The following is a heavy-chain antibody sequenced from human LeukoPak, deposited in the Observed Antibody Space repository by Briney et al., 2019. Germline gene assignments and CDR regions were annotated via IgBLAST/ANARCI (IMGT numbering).Heavy chain of an antibody. J-gene: IGHJ6*03. V-gene: IGHV3-73*01. D-gene: IGHD5-24*01. Sequence: EGSLRLSCAASGFTFSGSAMHWVRQASGKGLEWVGRIRSKANSYATAYAASVKGRFTISRDDSKNTAYLQMNSLKTEDTAVYYCTRREEMATIYYYYYYMDVWGKGTTVTVSS. CDR3: TRREEMATIYYYYYYMDV. CDR1: GFTFSGSA. CDR2: IRSKANSYAT.